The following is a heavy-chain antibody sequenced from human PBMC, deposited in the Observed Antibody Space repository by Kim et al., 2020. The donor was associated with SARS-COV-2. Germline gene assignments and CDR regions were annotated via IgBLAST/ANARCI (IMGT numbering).Heavy chain of an antibody. V-gene: IGHV3-23*01. Sequence: GGSLRLSCAASGFTFSSYAMSWVRQAPGKGLEWVSAISGSGGSTYYADSVKGRFTISRDNSKNTLYLQMNSLRAEDTAVYYCAKDLYYYDTPEYFQHWGQGTLVTVSS. J-gene: IGHJ1*01. CDR1: GFTFSSYA. D-gene: IGHD3-22*01. CDR2: ISGSGGST. CDR3: AKDLYYYDTPEYFQH.